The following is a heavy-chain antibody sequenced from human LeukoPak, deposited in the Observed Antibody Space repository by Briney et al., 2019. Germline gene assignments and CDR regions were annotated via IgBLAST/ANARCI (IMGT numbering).Heavy chain of an antibody. CDR2: ISWNSGSI. CDR3: AKDNGLGILTSYGMDV. V-gene: IGHV3-9*01. CDR1: GFTFDDYA. D-gene: IGHD3-3*01. Sequence: GGSLRLSCAASGFTFDDYAMHWVRQAPGKGLEWVSGISWNSGSIGYADSVKGRFTISRDNAKNSLYLQMNSLRAKDTALYYCAKDNGLGILTSYGMDVWGQGTTVTVSS. J-gene: IGHJ6*02.